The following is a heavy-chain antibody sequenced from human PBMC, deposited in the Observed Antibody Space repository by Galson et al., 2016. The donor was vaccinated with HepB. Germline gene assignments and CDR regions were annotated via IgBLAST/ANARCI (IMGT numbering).Heavy chain of an antibody. CDR1: GFTFSSYG. CDR2: IWYDGINK. V-gene: IGHV3-33*01. Sequence: SLRLSCAASGFTFSSYGMHWVRQAPGKGLEWVAFIWYDGINKYYADSVKGRFTISRDNSRNTLYLQMNSLRAVDTALYYCARRHWEPFDAFDIWGQGTMVTVSS. CDR3: ARRHWEPFDAFDI. J-gene: IGHJ3*02. D-gene: IGHD1-26*01.